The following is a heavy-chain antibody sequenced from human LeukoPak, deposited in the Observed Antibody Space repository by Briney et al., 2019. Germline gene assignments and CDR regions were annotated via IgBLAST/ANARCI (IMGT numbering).Heavy chain of an antibody. Sequence: ASVKVSCKASGYTFTSYYMHGVRQAPGQGLEWMRIINPRGGSTSYAQKFQGRVTMTRDTSTSTVYMELSSLRSEDTAVYYCARRLGLRWDLHAFDIWGQGTMVTVPS. V-gene: IGHV1-46*01. D-gene: IGHD4-23*01. CDR2: INPRGGST. CDR1: GYTFTSYY. J-gene: IGHJ3*02. CDR3: ARRLGLRWDLHAFDI.